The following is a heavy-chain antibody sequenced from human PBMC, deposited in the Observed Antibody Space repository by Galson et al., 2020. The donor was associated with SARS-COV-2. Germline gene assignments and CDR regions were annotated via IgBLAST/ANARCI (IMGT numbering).Heavy chain of an antibody. Sequence: GGSLRLSCAASGFTFSSYAMHWVRQAPGKGLEWVAVISYDGSNKYYADSVKGRFTISRDNSKNTLYLQMNSLRAEDTAVYYCARDPDIVATGPFDYWGQGTLVTVSS. CDR3: ARDPDIVATGPFDY. CDR2: ISYDGSNK. J-gene: IGHJ4*02. V-gene: IGHV3-30*01. CDR1: GFTFSSYA. D-gene: IGHD5-12*01.